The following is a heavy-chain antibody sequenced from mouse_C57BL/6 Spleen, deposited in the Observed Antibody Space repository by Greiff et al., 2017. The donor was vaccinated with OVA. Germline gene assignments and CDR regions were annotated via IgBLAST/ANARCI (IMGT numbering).Heavy chain of an antibody. CDR2: IDPSDSYT. Sequence: QVHVKQPGAELVMPGASVKLSCKASGYTFTSYWMHWVKQRPGQGLEWIGEIDPSDSYTNYNQKFKGKSTLTVDKSSSTAYMQLSSLTSEDSAVYYCARRGIYYGYFFDYWGQGTTLTVSS. CDR1: GYTFTSYW. V-gene: IGHV1-69*01. D-gene: IGHD2-2*01. CDR3: ARRGIYYGYFFDY. J-gene: IGHJ2*01.